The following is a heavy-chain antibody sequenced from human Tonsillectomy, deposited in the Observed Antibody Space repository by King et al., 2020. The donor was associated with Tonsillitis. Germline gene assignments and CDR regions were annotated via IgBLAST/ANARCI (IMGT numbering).Heavy chain of an antibody. V-gene: IGHV3-15*01. J-gene: IGHJ6*03. CDR2: IKSKTDGGTT. CDR3: TPDLPQGTHGGNFYYYYYMDV. Sequence: VQLVESGGGLVKPGGSLRLSCAASGFTFSNAWMSWVRQAPGKGLEWVGRIKSKTDGGTTDYAEPVKGGFTISRDDSKNTLYMQMNSLKTEDTAVYSCTPDLPQGTHGGNFYYYYYMDVWGKGTTVTVSS. D-gene: IGHD4-23*01. CDR1: GFTFSNAW.